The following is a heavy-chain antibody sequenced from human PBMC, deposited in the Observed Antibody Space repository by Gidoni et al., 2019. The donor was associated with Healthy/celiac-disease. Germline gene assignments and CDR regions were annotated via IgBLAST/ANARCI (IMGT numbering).Heavy chain of an antibody. Sequence: QVQLVQSGAEVKKPGASVKVSFKASGYTFTSYYMHLVRQAPGQGLEWMGIINPSGGSTSYAQKFQGRVTMTRDTSTSTVYMELSSLRSEDTAVYYCARDPVGATTYFDYWGQGTLVTVSS. CDR1: GYTFTSYY. D-gene: IGHD1-26*01. J-gene: IGHJ4*02. CDR3: ARDPVGATTYFDY. CDR2: INPSGGST. V-gene: IGHV1-46*03.